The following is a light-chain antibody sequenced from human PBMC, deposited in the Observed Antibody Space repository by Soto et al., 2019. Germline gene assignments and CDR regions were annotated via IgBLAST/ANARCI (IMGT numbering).Light chain of an antibody. J-gene: IGKJ2*01. CDR2: GAS. CDR1: QSLSSY. V-gene: IGKV3-20*01. Sequence: EIVLTQSPGTLSLSPGERATLSCRASQSLSSYLAWYQQKPGQAPRLLIYGASSRATGIPARFSGSGSGTDFTLTISRLEPEDFAVYYCRQYGSSPSYTFGQGTKLEIK. CDR3: RQYGSSPSYT.